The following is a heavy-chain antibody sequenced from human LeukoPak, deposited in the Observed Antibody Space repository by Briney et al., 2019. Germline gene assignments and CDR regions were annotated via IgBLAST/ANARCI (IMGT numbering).Heavy chain of an antibody. CDR1: GFTFSSYG. V-gene: IGHV3-30*18. D-gene: IGHD5-12*01. CDR3: AKDIVATSRYYYYGMDV. Sequence: GGSLRLSCAASGFTFSSYGMHWVRQAPGKGLEWVAVISYDGSNKYYADSVKGRFTISRDNSKNTLYLQMNSLRAEDTAVYYCAKDIVATSRYYYYGMDVWGQGTTVTASS. CDR2: ISYDGSNK. J-gene: IGHJ6*02.